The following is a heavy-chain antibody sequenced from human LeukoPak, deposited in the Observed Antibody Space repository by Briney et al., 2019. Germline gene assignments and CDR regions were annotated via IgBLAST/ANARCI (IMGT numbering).Heavy chain of an antibody. J-gene: IGHJ4*02. V-gene: IGHV3-48*04. CDR2: ISSTSTNI. CDR3: ARGGASRPDY. D-gene: IGHD6-6*01. Sequence: GGSLRLSCAASGFIFSAYNMNWARQAPGKGLEWVSYISSTSTNIAYADSVKGRFTISRDNVRNILYLQINSLRVGDTSVYYCARGGASRPDYWGQGTLVTVSS. CDR1: GFIFSAYN.